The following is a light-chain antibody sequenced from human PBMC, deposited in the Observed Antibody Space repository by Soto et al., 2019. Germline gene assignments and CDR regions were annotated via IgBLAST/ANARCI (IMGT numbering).Light chain of an antibody. CDR3: GTWDSGLSVLVV. Sequence: QSVLTQPPSVSAAPGQKVTISCSGSSSNIGNNYVSWYQQLPGTAPKLLIYDNNKRPSGIPDRFSGSKSGTSATLGITGLQTGDEADYYCGTWDSGLSVLVVFGGGTKLTVL. J-gene: IGLJ2*01. CDR2: DNN. CDR1: SSNIGNNY. V-gene: IGLV1-51*01.